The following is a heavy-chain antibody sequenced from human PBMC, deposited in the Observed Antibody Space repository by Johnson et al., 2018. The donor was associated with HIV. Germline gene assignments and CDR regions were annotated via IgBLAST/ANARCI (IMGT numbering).Heavy chain of an antibody. Sequence: VQLVESGGGVVQPGRSLRLSCAASGFTFRNYAMHWVRQAPGKGLEWVANIKEDGSEKNYVDSVKGRFTISRDNAKNSVYLQMNSLRAEDTALYYCARDSVILVDGAFDIWGQGTMVTVSS. J-gene: IGHJ3*02. CDR3: ARDSVILVDGAFDI. CDR1: GFTFRNYA. V-gene: IGHV3-7*05. CDR2: IKEDGSEK. D-gene: IGHD2-15*01.